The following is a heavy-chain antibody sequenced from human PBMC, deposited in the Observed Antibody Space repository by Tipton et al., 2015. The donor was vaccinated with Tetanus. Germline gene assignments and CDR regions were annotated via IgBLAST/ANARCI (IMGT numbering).Heavy chain of an antibody. CDR3: AREMIGCSSTTCYFDF. Sequence: QLVQSGAEVKKPGASVKVSCKTSGYTFTGYYIHWVRQAPGQGLEWMGWINPKSGDTNFAQKFQGRVTMSRDTSLSTAYMELSRLTSDDTAVYFCAREMIGCSSTTCYFDFWGQGTLVTVSS. CDR1: GYTFTGYY. D-gene: IGHD2-15*01. V-gene: IGHV1-2*02. CDR2: INPKSGDT. J-gene: IGHJ4*02.